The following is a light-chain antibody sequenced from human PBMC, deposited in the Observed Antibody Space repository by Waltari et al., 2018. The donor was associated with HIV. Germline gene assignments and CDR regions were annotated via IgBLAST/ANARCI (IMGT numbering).Light chain of an antibody. CDR3: AAWDDTLTVV. Sequence: QSVLTQQPSASGTPGQSVTTPCSGTSTHIGTNYVYWYQQFPGTAPKLLIYRNNKRPSGVPDRFSGSKSGTSASLDISGLRSDDEAEYYCAAWDDTLTVVFGGGTKLTVL. V-gene: IGLV1-47*01. CDR2: RNN. CDR1: STHIGTNY. J-gene: IGLJ2*01.